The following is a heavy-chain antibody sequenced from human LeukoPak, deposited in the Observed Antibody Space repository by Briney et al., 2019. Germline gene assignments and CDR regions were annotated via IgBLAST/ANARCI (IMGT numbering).Heavy chain of an antibody. CDR2: IYHSGST. J-gene: IGHJ4*02. D-gene: IGHD6-13*01. V-gene: IGHV4-38-2*02. Sequence: SETLSLTCTVSGYSIRSGYYWGWIRQPPGKGLEWIGSIYHSGSTYYNPSLKSRVTISVDTSKNQFSLKLSSVTAADTAVYYCATWREAAAGRGYFDYWGQGTLVTVSS. CDR1: GYSIRSGYY. CDR3: ATWREAAAGRGYFDY.